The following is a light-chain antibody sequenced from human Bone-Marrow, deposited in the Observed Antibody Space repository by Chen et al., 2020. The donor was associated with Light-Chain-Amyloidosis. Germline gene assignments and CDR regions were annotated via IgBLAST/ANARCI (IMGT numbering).Light chain of an antibody. J-gene: IGLJ2*01. V-gene: IGLV3-25*03. Sequence: SYELTQPPSVSVSPGQTARITCSGDDLPTKYAYWYQQKPGQAPVLGRHKDTDRPSGFSGRLSGSSSGTTATLTISGGQAEDEADYHCQSAESSGTYEVIFGGGTKLTVL. CDR1: DLPTKY. CDR3: QSAESSGTYEVI. CDR2: KDT.